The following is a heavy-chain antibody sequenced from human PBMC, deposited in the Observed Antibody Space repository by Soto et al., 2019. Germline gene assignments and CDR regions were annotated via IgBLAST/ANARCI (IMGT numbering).Heavy chain of an antibody. CDR3: AKDLQSYGDYDYYCYGMDV. V-gene: IGHV3-30*18. J-gene: IGHJ6*02. CDR1: GFTFSTYG. Sequence: QVQLVESGGGEVQPGRSLTISCAASGFTFSTYGMHWVRQTPGKGLEWGAVISYDGTNKFYSDSVKGRFTISRDNFKNTLTLQMNSLRAADTAVYSCAKDLQSYGDYDYYCYGMDVWGLGTRVTVSS. D-gene: IGHD4-17*01. CDR2: ISYDGTNK.